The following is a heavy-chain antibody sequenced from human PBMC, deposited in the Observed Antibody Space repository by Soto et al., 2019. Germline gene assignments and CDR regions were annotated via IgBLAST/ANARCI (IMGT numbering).Heavy chain of an antibody. D-gene: IGHD5-12*01. V-gene: IGHV4-39*01. CDR3: SRVQMLATHRKETFYYFDK. J-gene: IGHJ4*02. Sequence: QLQLQESGPGLVKPSETLSLTCTVSGGSIISTTYYWGWIRQSPGKGLEWIASIYSSGSTYHNPSLESRVTMSVDTSKNQFSLKLSSVTAADTAVYFCSRVQMLATHRKETFYYFDKWGQGTLVTVSS. CDR2: IYSSGST. CDR1: GGSIISTTYY.